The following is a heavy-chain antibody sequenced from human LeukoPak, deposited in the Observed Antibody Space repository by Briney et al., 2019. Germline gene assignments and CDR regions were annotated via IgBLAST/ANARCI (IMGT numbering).Heavy chain of an antibody. CDR3: AELGITMIGGV. V-gene: IGHV3-21*01. J-gene: IGHJ6*04. CDR1: GFTFSSYG. CDR2: ISGRSSST. D-gene: IGHD3-10*02. Sequence: GGTLKLSCAASGFTFSSYGMNWVRQAPGKGLEWVSGISGRSSSTYYADSVKGRFTISRDNAKNSLYLQMNSLRAEDTAVYYCAELGITMIGGVWGKGTTVTISS.